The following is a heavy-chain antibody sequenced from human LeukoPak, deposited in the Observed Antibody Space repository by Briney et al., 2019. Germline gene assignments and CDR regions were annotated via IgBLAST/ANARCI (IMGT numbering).Heavy chain of an antibody. D-gene: IGHD3-10*01. CDR2: INHSGST. J-gene: IGHJ4*02. Sequence: SETLSLTCAVYGGSFSGYYWSRIRQPPGKGLEWIGEINHSGSTNYNPSLKSRVTISVDTSKNQFSLKLSSVTAADTAVYYCAAGSTELYYFDYWGQGTLVTVSS. CDR3: AAGSTELYYFDY. CDR1: GGSFSGYY. V-gene: IGHV4-34*01.